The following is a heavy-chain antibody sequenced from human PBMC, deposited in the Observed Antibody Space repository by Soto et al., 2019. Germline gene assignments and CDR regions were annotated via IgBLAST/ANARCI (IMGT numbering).Heavy chain of an antibody. V-gene: IGHV1-8*02. CDR2: MSANSGNT. J-gene: IGHJ5*02. D-gene: IGHD3-10*01. CDR1: GYTFTSYG. CDR3: ARYYYGSGSYYNPLLHNWFDP. Sequence: GASVKVSCKASGYTFTSYGISWVRQAPGQGLEWMGWMSANSGNTGYAQKFQGRVTMTRNTSISTAYMELSSLRSEDTAVYYCARYYYGSGSYYNPLLHNWFDPWGQGTLVTVSS.